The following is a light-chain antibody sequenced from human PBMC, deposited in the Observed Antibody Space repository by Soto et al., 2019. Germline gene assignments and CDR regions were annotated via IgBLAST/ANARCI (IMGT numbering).Light chain of an antibody. CDR1: QSVSRN. V-gene: IGKV3-15*01. J-gene: IGKJ1*01. CDR2: GES. Sequence: EIVVTKSPATLSVSKGERATLSCRASQSVSRNLASYQQRPGQAPRHLIYGESTRATGIPARFSGSGSGREFTLTISSLQSEDFAVDYCQQYNNWRTTFGQGTKVDNK. CDR3: QQYNNWRTT.